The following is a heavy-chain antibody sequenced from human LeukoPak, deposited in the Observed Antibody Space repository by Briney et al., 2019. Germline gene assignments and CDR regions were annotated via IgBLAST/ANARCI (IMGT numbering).Heavy chain of an antibody. CDR2: IYYSGST. CDR1: GVSISSYY. Sequence: PSETLSLTCTVSGVSISSYYWSWIRQPPGKGLEWIGYIYYSGSTNYNPSLKSRVTISVDTSKNQFSLKLSSVTAADTAVYYCARATYYYDSSGPANAFDIWGQGTMVTVSS. D-gene: IGHD3-22*01. CDR3: ARATYYYDSSGPANAFDI. V-gene: IGHV4-59*01. J-gene: IGHJ3*02.